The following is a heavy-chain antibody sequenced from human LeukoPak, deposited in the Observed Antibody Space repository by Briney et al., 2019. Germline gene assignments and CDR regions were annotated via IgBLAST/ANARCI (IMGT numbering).Heavy chain of an antibody. CDR2: ISGSGGST. CDR3: AKDQLRFLEWLPRAPIDY. D-gene: IGHD3-3*01. Sequence: GSLRLSCAASGFTFSSYAMSWVRQAPGKGLEWVSAISGSGGSTYYADSVKGRFTISRDNSKNTLYLQMNSLRAEDTAVYYCAKDQLRFLEWLPRAPIDYWGQGTLVTVSS. J-gene: IGHJ4*02. CDR1: GFTFSSYA. V-gene: IGHV3-23*01.